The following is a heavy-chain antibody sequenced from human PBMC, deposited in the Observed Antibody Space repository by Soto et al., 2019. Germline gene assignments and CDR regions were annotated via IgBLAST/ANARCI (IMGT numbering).Heavy chain of an antibody. V-gene: IGHV3-33*01. CDR1: GFSFGSYG. CDR2: IWYDGSQR. Sequence: QVDLVESGGGVVQPGRSLRLSCAASGFSFGSYGMHWVRQTPGKGLQWVAVIWYDGSQRYYADSVKGRFTISRDNTKNTVDLQMNSLTVEDTAVYYCARDHRMGSTACFDRLCQVTLVTVSS. CDR3: ARDHRMGSTACFDR. J-gene: IGHJ5*02. D-gene: IGHD1-1*01.